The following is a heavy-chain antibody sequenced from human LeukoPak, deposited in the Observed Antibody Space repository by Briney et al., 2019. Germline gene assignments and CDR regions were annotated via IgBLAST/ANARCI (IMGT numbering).Heavy chain of an antibody. CDR3: AKDFGANNWYNWFDP. CDR1: GFTLSTHG. V-gene: IGHV3-30*18. J-gene: IGHJ5*02. Sequence: GGSLRLSCAASGFTLSTHGMHWVRQAPGKGLEWVAMISYDGTNKQNTKSVKGRFAISRDNSKNTLYLQMNSLRAEDTAVYYCAKDFGANNWYNWFDPWGQGTLVTVSS. D-gene: IGHD1-1*01. CDR2: ISYDGTNK.